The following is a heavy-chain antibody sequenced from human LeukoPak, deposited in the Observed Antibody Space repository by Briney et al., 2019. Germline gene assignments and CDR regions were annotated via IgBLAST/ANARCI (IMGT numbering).Heavy chain of an antibody. V-gene: IGHV4-34*01. CDR2: INHSGST. Sequence: SETLSLTCAVYGGSFSGYYWSWIRQPPGKGLEWIGEINHSGSTNYNPSLKSRVTTSVDTSKNQFSLKLSSVTAADTAVYYCARIYGSGSYYTDYWGQGTLVTVSS. CDR1: GGSFSGYY. J-gene: IGHJ4*02. CDR3: ARIYGSGSYYTDY. D-gene: IGHD3-10*01.